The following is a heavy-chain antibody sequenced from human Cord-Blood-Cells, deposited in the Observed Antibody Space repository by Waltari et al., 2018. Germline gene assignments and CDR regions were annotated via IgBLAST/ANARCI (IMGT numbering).Heavy chain of an antibody. CDR1: GGTFSSYA. Sequence: QVQLVQSGAEVKKPGSSVKVSCKASGGTFSSYAISWVRQAPGQGLAWMGGIIPIFGTANYAQKFQGRVTITADKSTSTAYMELSSLRSEDTAVYYCARLFLHYYGSGSYGDYWGQGTLVTVSS. D-gene: IGHD3-10*01. V-gene: IGHV1-69*06. CDR2: IIPIFGTA. J-gene: IGHJ4*02. CDR3: ARLFLHYYGSGSYGDY.